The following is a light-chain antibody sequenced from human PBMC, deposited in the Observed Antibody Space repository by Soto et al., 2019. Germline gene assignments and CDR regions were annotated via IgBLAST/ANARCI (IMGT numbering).Light chain of an antibody. V-gene: IGLV4-69*01. CDR1: SGYNTYA. CDR3: QTWGTGSWV. CDR2: LNSDGSH. J-gene: IGLJ3*02. Sequence: QPVLTQSPSASASLGASVKLTCTLSSGYNTYAIAWHQQQPEKGPRYLMKLNSDGSHSKGDGIPDRFSGSSSGAERYLTIPRLQSEDEADYYCQTWGTGSWVFGGGTKVTVL.